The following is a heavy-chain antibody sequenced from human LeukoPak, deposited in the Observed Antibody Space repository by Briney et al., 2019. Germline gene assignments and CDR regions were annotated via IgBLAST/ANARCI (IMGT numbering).Heavy chain of an antibody. J-gene: IGHJ3*02. CDR2: INPNSGGA. CDR1: GYTFTGYY. D-gene: IGHD2-2*01. CDR3: ARVIPTASSDFDI. V-gene: IGHV1-2*02. Sequence: ASVKVSCKASGYTFTGYYMHWVRQAPGQGLEWMGWINPNSGGANYAQNFQGRVTLTRDMSISTAYMELSRLRFDDTAVYYCARVIPTASSDFDIWGQGTMVTVSS.